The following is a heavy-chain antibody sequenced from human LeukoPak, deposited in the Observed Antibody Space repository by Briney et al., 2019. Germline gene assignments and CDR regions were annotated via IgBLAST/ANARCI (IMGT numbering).Heavy chain of an antibody. D-gene: IGHD3-22*01. Sequence: GGSLRLSCAASGFTLSTYYMSWVRLAPGKGLEWVSYISSSGSTIYYADSVKGRFTISRDNSKNTLYLQMNSLRAEDTAVYYCARGYYYDSSGYYFRYFDYWGQGTLVTVSS. CDR3: ARGYYYDSSGYYFRYFDY. CDR1: GFTLSTYY. CDR2: ISSSGSTI. J-gene: IGHJ4*02. V-gene: IGHV3-48*01.